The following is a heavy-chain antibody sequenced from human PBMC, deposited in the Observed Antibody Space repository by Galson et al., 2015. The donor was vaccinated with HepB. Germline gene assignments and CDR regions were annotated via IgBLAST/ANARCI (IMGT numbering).Heavy chain of an antibody. D-gene: IGHD1-26*01. CDR2: IYYSGST. CDR1: GGSISSSSYY. CDR3: ASPTLGSYYGAY. J-gene: IGHJ4*02. Sequence: QVQLQESGPGLVKPSETLSLTCTVSGGSISSSSYYWGWIRQPPGKGLEWIGSIYYSGSTYYNPSLKSRVTISVDTSKNQFSLKLSSVTAADTAVYYCASPTLGSYYGAYWGQGTLVTVSS. V-gene: IGHV4-39*01.